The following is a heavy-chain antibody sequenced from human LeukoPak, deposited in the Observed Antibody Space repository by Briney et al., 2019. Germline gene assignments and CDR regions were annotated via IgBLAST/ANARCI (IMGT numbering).Heavy chain of an antibody. V-gene: IGHV3-74*01. CDR3: ARGGRLRLPTNNWFDT. Sequence: PGGSLRLSCAASGFTISTHYMSWVRQAPGKGLEWVSHINSDGSSTDYADSVKGRFTISRDNAKKILYLQMNSLRAEDTAVYSCARGGRLRLPTNNWFDTWGQGTLVTVSS. CDR2: INSDGSST. D-gene: IGHD5-12*01. J-gene: IGHJ5*02. CDR1: GFTISTHY.